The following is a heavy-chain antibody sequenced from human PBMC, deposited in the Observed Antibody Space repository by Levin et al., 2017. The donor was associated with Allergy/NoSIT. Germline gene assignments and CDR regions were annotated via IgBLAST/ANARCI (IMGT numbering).Heavy chain of an antibody. Sequence: LSCAASEFTFSSFSMNWVRQAPGSFLVGFSSLLLPLLPFSSSSSFKGRFTISRDNAKNSLYLQMNSLRDEDTAVYYCARVFSYYYYMDVWGKGTTVTVSS. J-gene: IGHJ6*03. CDR3: ARVFSYYYYMDV. V-gene: IGHV3-48*02. CDR1: EFTFSSFS. CDR2: LLLPLLPF.